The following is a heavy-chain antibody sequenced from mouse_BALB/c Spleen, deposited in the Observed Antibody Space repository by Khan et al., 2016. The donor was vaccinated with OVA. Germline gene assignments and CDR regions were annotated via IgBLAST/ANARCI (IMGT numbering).Heavy chain of an antibody. J-gene: IGHJ3*01. D-gene: IGHD2-14*01. CDR2: INPSTGYT. CDR1: GYTFTTYW. V-gene: IGHV1-7*01. Sequence: QVQLQQSGAELAKPGASVKMSCKASGYTFTTYWMHWVNQRPGQGLEWIGYINPSTGYTEYNQKFKDKATLTADKSSSTAYMQLSSLTSEDSAVYYCTRLGTTRGWLAYWGQGTLVTVSA. CDR3: TRLGTTRGWLAY.